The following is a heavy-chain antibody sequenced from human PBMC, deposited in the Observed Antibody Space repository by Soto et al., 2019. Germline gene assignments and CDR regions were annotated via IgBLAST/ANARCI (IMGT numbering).Heavy chain of an antibody. D-gene: IGHD3-10*01. CDR1: GGSISSGGYS. J-gene: IGHJ6*02. CDR2: IYHSGST. V-gene: IGHV4-30-2*01. CDR3: ARDGGYGSMDV. Sequence: SDTLSLTCAVSGGSISSGGYSWSWIRQPPGKGLEWIGYIYHSGSTYYNPSLKSRVTISVDRSKNQFSLKLSSVTAADTAVYYCARDGGYGSMDVWGQGTTVTVSS.